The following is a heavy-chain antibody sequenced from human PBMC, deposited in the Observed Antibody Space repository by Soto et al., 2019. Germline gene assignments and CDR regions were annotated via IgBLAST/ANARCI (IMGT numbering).Heavy chain of an antibody. Sequence: PGGSLRLSCAASGFTFSSYGMHWVRQAPGKGLEWVAVISYDGSNKYYADSVKGRFTISRDNSKNTLYLQMNSLRAEDTAVYYCATSSGSPKGMDVWGQGTTVTVSS. CDR2: ISYDGSNK. CDR3: ATSSGSPKGMDV. D-gene: IGHD6-19*01. CDR1: GFTFSSYG. V-gene: IGHV3-30*03. J-gene: IGHJ6*02.